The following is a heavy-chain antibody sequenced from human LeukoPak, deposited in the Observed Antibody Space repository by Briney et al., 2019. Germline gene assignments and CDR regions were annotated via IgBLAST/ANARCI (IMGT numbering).Heavy chain of an antibody. V-gene: IGHV4-34*01. CDR1: GGSFSGNY. Sequence: SETLSLTCAVYGGSFSGNYCSWIRQPPGKGLEWNGEINHRGSTSYNPSLKSRVTISVDTSKNQFSLKLGSVTAADTAVYYCARGTGASDYYYYGMDVWGQGTTVTVSS. CDR3: ARGTGASDYYYYGMDV. J-gene: IGHJ6*02. CDR2: INHRGST. D-gene: IGHD1-26*01.